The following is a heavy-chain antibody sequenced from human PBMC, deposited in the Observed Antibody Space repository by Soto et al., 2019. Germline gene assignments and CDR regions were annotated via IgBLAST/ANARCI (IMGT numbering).Heavy chain of an antibody. Sequence: ASVKVSCKASGFDFGSFGIQFLRQTRGRGLEWIGWIVVASGRTNYARQFQGRVAFSRDMSSTTAYMDLYDLKSDDTAVYFCSADHPHTAIGWPVWGQGTTVTVLL. CDR1: GFDFGSFG. J-gene: IGHJ6*02. CDR2: IVVASGRT. V-gene: IGHV1-58*02. CDR3: SADHPHTAIGWPV.